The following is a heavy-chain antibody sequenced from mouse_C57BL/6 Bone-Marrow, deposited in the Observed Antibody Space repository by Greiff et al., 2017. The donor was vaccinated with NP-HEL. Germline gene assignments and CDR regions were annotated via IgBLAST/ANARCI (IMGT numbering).Heavy chain of an antibody. D-gene: IGHD2-3*01. CDR1: GYTFTDYE. V-gene: IGHV1-15*01. J-gene: IGHJ4*01. CDR2: IDPETGGT. Sequence: QVQLKQSGAELVRPGASVTLSCKASGYTFTDYEMHWVKQTPVHGLEWIGAIDPETGGTAYNQKFKGKAILTADKSSSTAYMELRSLTSEDSAVYYCTRTDDRDAMDYWGQGTSVTVSS. CDR3: TRTDDRDAMDY.